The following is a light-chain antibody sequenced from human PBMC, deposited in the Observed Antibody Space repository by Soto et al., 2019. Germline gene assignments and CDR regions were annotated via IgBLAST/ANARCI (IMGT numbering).Light chain of an antibody. CDR1: QNVNTN. Sequence: EVVLTQSPATLSVSPGERAIVSCRASQNVNTNLAWYQQQPGQVPRLLIYGASTGATDTPARFSGSGSGTEFTLTITSLQSEDFAVYYCQQYNNWPITFGKGTRLEIK. CDR3: QQYNNWPIT. J-gene: IGKJ5*01. CDR2: GAS. V-gene: IGKV3-15*01.